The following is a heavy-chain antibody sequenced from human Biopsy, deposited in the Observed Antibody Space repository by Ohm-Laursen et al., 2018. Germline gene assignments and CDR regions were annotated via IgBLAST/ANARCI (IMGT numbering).Heavy chain of an antibody. CDR2: INPSGSTT. D-gene: IGHD6-19*01. Sequence: ASVKVSCKASGYSFTSYYMHWVRQAPGQGLEWMGMINPSGSTTSYPQIFQGRVTMTRDTSKSTVYMELSGLRSADTAVYFCARNTGWYGDLYYFDYWGQGTLVSVSS. CDR1: GYSFTSYY. V-gene: IGHV1-46*01. J-gene: IGHJ4*02. CDR3: ARNTGWYGDLYYFDY.